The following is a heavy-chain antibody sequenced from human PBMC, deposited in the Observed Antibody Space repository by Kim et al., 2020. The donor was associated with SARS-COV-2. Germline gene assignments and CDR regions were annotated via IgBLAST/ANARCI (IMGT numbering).Heavy chain of an antibody. CDR3: AKSSQTYYYWLDY. J-gene: IGHJ4*02. CDR2: ISGIDVTT. Sequence: GGSLRLSCAASGFTFSNFAMTWVRQAPGKGLEWVSTISGIDVTTTYADSVKGRFTISRDNSKNTLYLQMNSLRADDTAVYYCAKSSQTYYYWLDYWGQGTLVTVSS. CDR1: GFTFSNFA. V-gene: IGHV3-23*01. D-gene: IGHD3-22*01.